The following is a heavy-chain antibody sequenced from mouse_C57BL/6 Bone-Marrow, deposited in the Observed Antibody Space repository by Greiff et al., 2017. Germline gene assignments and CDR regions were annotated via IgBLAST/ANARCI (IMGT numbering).Heavy chain of an antibody. CDR3: ARSSDGSSYGGY. CDR2: IYPRSGNT. Sequence: VQLQESGAELARPGASVKLSCKASGYTFTSYGISWVKQRTGQGLEWIGEIYPRSGNTYYNEKFKGKATLTADKSSSTAYMELRSLTSEDSAVYFCARSSDGSSYGGYWGQGTTLTVSS. J-gene: IGHJ2*01. CDR1: GYTFTSYG. D-gene: IGHD1-1*01. V-gene: IGHV1-81*01.